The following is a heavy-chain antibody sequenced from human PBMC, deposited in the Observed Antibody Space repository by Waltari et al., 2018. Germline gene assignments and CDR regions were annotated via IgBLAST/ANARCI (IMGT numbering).Heavy chain of an antibody. D-gene: IGHD3-10*01. CDR2: INAGNGNT. J-gene: IGHJ6*02. CDR1: GYTFNSYA. Sequence: QVQLVQSGAEVKKPGASVKVSCKASGYTFNSYAMHWVRQAPGQRLEWMGWINAGNGNTKYSQKFQGRVTITRDTSASTAYMELSSLRSEDTAVYYCARDKGATITSSYGMDVWGQGTTVTVSS. V-gene: IGHV1-3*01. CDR3: ARDKGATITSSYGMDV.